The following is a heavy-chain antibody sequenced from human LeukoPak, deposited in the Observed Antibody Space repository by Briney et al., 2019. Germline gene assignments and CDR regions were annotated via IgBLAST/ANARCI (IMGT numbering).Heavy chain of an antibody. Sequence: PSETLSLTCTVSGGSISSSSYFWSWIRQPPGKGLEWIATIYYSGSTYYSPSLKSRVTMSVDTSKNQFSLKLTSVTAADTAVYYCARYSFPAWRSFESWGKGTLGTVSP. J-gene: IGHJ4*02. D-gene: IGHD2-15*01. CDR1: GGSISSSSYF. CDR3: ARYSFPAWRSFES. CDR2: IYYSGST. V-gene: IGHV4-39*01.